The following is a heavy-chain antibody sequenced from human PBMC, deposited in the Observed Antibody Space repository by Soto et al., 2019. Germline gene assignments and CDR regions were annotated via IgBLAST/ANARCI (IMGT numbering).Heavy chain of an antibody. CDR1: GFTFSSYG. Sequence: GGSLRLSCAASGFTFSSYGMHWVRQAPGKGLEWVAVISYDGSNKYYADSVKGRFTISRDNSKNTLYLQMNSLRAEDTAVYYCAKDLSGSYPDYWGQGTLVTVS. CDR2: ISYDGSNK. CDR3: AKDLSGSYPDY. V-gene: IGHV3-30*18. J-gene: IGHJ4*02. D-gene: IGHD1-26*01.